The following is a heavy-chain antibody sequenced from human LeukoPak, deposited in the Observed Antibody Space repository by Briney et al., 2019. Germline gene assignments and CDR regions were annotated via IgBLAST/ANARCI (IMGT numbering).Heavy chain of an antibody. V-gene: IGHV3-30*02. J-gene: IGHJ4*02. D-gene: IGHD1-7*01. CDR1: GFTFSSYG. Sequence: GGSLRLSCVASGFTFSSYGMHWVRQAPGKGLEWVAFIRYDGSNKYYADSVRGRFTISRDNSKNTLYLQMNSLRAEDTAVYCCARGSGTGTYNWGQGTLATVSS. CDR3: ARGSGTGTYN. CDR2: IRYDGSNK.